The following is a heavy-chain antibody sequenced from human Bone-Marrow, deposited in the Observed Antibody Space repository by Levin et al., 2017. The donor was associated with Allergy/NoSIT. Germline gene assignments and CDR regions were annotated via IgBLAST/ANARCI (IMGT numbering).Heavy chain of an antibody. Sequence: PGESLKISCAASGFTFSSYGMSWVRQAPGKGLEWVAAITGSGGSTFYANSVKGRFTISRDDSKNTLSLEMNSLRAEDAALYFCAKGITATLQTFHYWGQGTRVTVSS. CDR3: AKGITATLQTFHY. D-gene: IGHD1-7*01. CDR2: ITGSGGST. J-gene: IGHJ4*02. CDR1: GFTFSSYG. V-gene: IGHV3-23*01.